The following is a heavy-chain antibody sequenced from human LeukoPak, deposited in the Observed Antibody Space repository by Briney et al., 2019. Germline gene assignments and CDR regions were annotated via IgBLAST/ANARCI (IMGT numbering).Heavy chain of an antibody. V-gene: IGHV5-51*01. Sequence: GESLQISCKASGYSFTTHWIGWVRQMPGKGLEWMGIIYPGDSDTRYSPSFQGQVTISADKSISTAYLQWSSLKASDTAMYYCARCTMVRGVITPFDYWGQGTLVTVSS. D-gene: IGHD3-10*01. CDR1: GYSFTTHW. J-gene: IGHJ4*02. CDR3: ARCTMVRGVITPFDY. CDR2: IYPGDSDT.